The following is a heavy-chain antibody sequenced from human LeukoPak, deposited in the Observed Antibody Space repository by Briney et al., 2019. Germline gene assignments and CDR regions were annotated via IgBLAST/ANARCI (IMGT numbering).Heavy chain of an antibody. CDR2: IYHSGST. J-gene: IGHJ3*02. D-gene: IGHD5-24*01. V-gene: IGHV4-38-2*02. CDR1: GYSISSGYY. Sequence: SETLSLTCAVSGYSISSGYYWGWIRQPPGKGLEWIGSIYHSGSTNYNPSLKSRVTISVDTSKNQFSLKLSSVTAADTAVYYCARDPPEKNAFDIWGQGTMVTVSS. CDR3: ARDPPEKNAFDI.